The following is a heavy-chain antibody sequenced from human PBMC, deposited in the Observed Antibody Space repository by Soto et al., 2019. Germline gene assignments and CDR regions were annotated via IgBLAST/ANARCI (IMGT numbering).Heavy chain of an antibody. CDR1: GGTFSSYA. CDR2: IISVNDKT. CDR3: ARGRRSCTGNNCYTDFDF. V-gene: IGHV1-3*01. Sequence: GASVKVSCKASGGTFSSYAISWVRQAPGQGLEWLGWIISVNDKTLYSPKFQGRLAITRDTSANTAYMDLYSLRSEDSAVYYCARGRRSCTGNNCYTDFDFWGQGSLVTVSS. J-gene: IGHJ4*02. D-gene: IGHD2-2*02.